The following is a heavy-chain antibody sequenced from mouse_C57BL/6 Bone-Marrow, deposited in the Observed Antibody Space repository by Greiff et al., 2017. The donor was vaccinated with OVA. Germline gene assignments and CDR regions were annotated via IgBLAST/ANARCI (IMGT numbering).Heavy chain of an antibody. J-gene: IGHJ4*01. Sequence: QVQLKQPGAELVKPGASVKMSCKASGYTFTSYWITWVKQRPGQGLEWIGDIYPGSGSTNYNEKFKSKATLTVDTSSSTAYMQLSSLTSEDSAVYYSASRGVWDPHYYAMDYWGQGTSVTVSS. V-gene: IGHV1-55*01. CDR2: IYPGSGST. CDR1: GYTFTSYW. CDR3: ASRGVWDPHYYAMDY. D-gene: IGHD4-1*01.